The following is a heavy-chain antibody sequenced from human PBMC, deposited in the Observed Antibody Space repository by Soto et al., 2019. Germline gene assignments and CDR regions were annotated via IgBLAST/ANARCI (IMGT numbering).Heavy chain of an antibody. D-gene: IGHD4-17*01. Sequence: QVQLLESGGGLVRPGGPLRLSCAASGFSFSEYYMTWIRQAPGKGLEWLSYISNTSRTIYYAESVKGRFTISRDNAANLLYLQMKSLRAEDTAVYYCVRRDFGDYADSFHPWGRGTLVTVSS. J-gene: IGHJ4*03. CDR2: ISNTSRTI. CDR1: GFSFSEYY. CDR3: VRRDFGDYADSFHP. V-gene: IGHV3-11*01.